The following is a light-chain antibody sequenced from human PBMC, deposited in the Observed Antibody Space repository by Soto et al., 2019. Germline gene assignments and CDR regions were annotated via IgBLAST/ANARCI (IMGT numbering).Light chain of an antibody. V-gene: IGKV1-5*01. CDR1: QYISSW. J-gene: IGKJ1*01. Sequence: DIQMTQSPSTLSASVGDRVTITCRASQYISSWLAWYQQKPGTAPRLLIYDASSLESGVPSRFSGSGSGTEFTLTISSLQPDDFATYYCQQYNSYSWTFGQGTKVDIK. CDR3: QQYNSYSWT. CDR2: DAS.